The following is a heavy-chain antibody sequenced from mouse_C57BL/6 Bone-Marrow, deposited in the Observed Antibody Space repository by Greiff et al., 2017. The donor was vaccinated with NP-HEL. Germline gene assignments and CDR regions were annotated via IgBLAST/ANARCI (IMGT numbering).Heavy chain of an antibody. J-gene: IGHJ3*01. V-gene: IGHV5-6*01. Sequence: EVTRVESGGDLVKPGGSLKLSCAASGFTFSSYGMSWVRQTPDKRLEWVATISSGGSYTSYPDSVKGRFTISRDNAKNTLYLQMSSLKSEDTAMYYCARRGANWDGAWFAYWGQGTLVTVSA. CDR3: ARRGANWDGAWFAY. CDR2: ISSGGSYT. CDR1: GFTFSSYG. D-gene: IGHD4-1*01.